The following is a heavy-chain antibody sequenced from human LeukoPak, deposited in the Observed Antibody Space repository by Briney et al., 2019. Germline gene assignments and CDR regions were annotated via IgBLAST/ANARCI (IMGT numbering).Heavy chain of an antibody. D-gene: IGHD5-18*01. CDR2: IYSSGNT. J-gene: IGHJ4*02. V-gene: IGHV4-39*07. CDR1: GGSISSSGYY. CDR3: ARVDVDTASRGHFDY. Sequence: PSETLSLTCTVSGGSISSSGYYWDWIRQPPGQGLEWIGSIYSSGNTYYNPSLKSRVTISVDTSKNQFSLKLSSVTAADTAVYYCARVDVDTASRGHFDYWGQGTLVTVSS.